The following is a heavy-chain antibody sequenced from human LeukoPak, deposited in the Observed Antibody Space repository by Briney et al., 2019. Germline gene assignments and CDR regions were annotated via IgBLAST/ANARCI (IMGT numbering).Heavy chain of an antibody. V-gene: IGHV1-2*02. J-gene: IGHJ4*02. D-gene: IGHD1-26*01. CDR3: ARGRKSGSHFDY. CDR2: INPNSGGT. Sequence: ASVKVSCKASGYTFTSYAINWVRQAPGQGLEWMGWINPNSGGTNYAQKFQGRVTMTRDTSIGTAYMELSRLRSDDTAVYYCARGRKSGSHFDYWGQGTLVTVSS. CDR1: GYTFTSYA.